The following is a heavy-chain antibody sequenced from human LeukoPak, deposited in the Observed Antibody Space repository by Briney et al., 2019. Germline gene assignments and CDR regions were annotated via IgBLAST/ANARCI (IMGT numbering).Heavy chain of an antibody. CDR1: VGFISSGDYY. J-gene: IGHJ4*02. CDR3: ARFGELLSAFDY. V-gene: IGHV4-30-4*01. CDR2: IYYSGST. D-gene: IGHD3-10*01. Sequence: SETLSLTCTFSVGFISSGDYYWSWIRQPPGKGLEWIGYIYYSGSTYYNPSLKSRVTISVDTSKNHVSLKLSSVTAAYTAVYYCARFGELLSAFDYWVQGTLVTVSS.